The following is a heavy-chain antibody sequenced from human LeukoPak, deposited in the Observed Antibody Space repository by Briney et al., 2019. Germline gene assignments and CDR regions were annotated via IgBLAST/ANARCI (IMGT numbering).Heavy chain of an antibody. CDR2: IRYDGSNK. Sequence: GGSLRLSCAASGFSFSGYGMHWVRQAPGKGLEWVAFIRYDGSNKYYADSVKGRFTISRDNSKNTLYLQMNSLRAEDTAVYYCAKDPDVVAAGNLDYWGQGTLVTVSS. V-gene: IGHV3-30*02. D-gene: IGHD6-13*01. CDR1: GFSFSGYG. J-gene: IGHJ4*02. CDR3: AKDPDVVAAGNLDY.